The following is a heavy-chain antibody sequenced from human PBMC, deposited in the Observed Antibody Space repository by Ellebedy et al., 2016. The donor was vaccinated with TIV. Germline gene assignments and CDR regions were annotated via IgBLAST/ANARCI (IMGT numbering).Heavy chain of an antibody. CDR2: IFSAADSGET. D-gene: IGHD4-23*01. CDR3: ARDAAGNGGKLDY. V-gene: IGHV3-53*01. Sequence: GESLKISCAASGFTVTTNYMNWVRQAPGKGLEWVSVIFSAADSGETHYADSVKGRFTISRDSSKNTLYLQMNSLRAEETAVYYCARDAAGNGGKLDYWGQGALVTVSS. J-gene: IGHJ4*02. CDR1: GFTVTTNY.